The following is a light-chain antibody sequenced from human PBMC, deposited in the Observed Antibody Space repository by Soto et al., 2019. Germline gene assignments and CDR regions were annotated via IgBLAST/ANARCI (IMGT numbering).Light chain of an antibody. J-gene: IGKJ1*01. V-gene: IGKV3-20*01. Sequence: EIVLTQSPGTLSLSPGERATLSCRASQSVSSINLVWYQQKPGQAPRLLIYGASYRAAGIPDRFSGSGSGTDFTLTISRLEPEDFALYYCQQYGSSPWTFGQGTKVEIK. CDR2: GAS. CDR1: QSVSSIN. CDR3: QQYGSSPWT.